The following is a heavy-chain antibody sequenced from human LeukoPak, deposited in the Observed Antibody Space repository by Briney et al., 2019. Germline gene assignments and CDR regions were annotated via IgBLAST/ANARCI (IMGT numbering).Heavy chain of an antibody. CDR3: ARVRITGTTDYYYYMDV. D-gene: IGHD1-7*01. CDR2: INHSGST. CDR1: GGSFSGYY. J-gene: IGHJ6*03. Sequence: TSETLSLTCAVYGGSFSGYYWSWIRQPPGKGLEWIGEINHSGSTNYNPSLKSRVTISVDTSRSQFSLKLGPVTAADTAVDYCARVRITGTTDYYYYMDVWGKGTTVTVSS. V-gene: IGHV4-34*01.